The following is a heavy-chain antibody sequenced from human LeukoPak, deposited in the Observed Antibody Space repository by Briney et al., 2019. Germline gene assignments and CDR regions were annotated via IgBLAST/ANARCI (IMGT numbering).Heavy chain of an antibody. Sequence: ASVRVSCKASGYTFTSYGITWVRQAPGQGLEWMGWISAYSGNTIYARNLQDRVTMTTDTSTRTAYMELRSLRSDDTAVYYCARDRQGSGPRPPETNWFDPWGQGTLVTVSS. CDR3: ARDRQGSGPRPPETNWFDP. CDR2: ISAYSGNT. D-gene: IGHD1-14*01. CDR1: GYTFTSYG. V-gene: IGHV1-18*01. J-gene: IGHJ5*02.